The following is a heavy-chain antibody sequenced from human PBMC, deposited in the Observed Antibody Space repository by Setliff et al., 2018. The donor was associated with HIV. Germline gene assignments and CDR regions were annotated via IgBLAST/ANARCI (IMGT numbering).Heavy chain of an antibody. CDR3: ARYKCINFACVGFDI. Sequence: SVTLSLTCTVSRDSINGHWWSWIRQPPGKGLEWTGSIHYSGITHYNPSLKSRLTMSVDTSKNQVSLKLTSVTAADTAVYYCARYKCINFACVGFDIWGQGTVVTVSS. V-gene: IGHV4-59*11. J-gene: IGHJ3*02. CDR1: RDSINGHW. CDR2: IHYSGIT. D-gene: IGHD3-9*01.